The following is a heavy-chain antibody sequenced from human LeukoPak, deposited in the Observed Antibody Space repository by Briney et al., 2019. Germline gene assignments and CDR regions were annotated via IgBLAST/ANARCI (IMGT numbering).Heavy chain of an antibody. D-gene: IGHD6-19*01. CDR3: ARGRHTFIAVDYFDY. CDR2: INWIGGST. J-gene: IGHJ4*02. V-gene: IGHV3-20*04. Sequence: SGGSLRLSCAASGFTFDDYGMSWLRQAPGKGLAWVSGINWIGGSTGYADSVKGRFTISRDNAKNSLYLQMNSLRAEDSALYYCARGRHTFIAVDYFDYWGQGTLVTVSS. CDR1: GFTFDDYG.